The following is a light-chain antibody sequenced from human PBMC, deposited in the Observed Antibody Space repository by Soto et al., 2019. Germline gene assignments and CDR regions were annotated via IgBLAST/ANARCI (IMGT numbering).Light chain of an antibody. V-gene: IGKV1-5*03. J-gene: IGKJ4*01. CDR1: QSISNY. Sequence: DIQMTQSPPTLSASVGDRVTITCRASQSISNYLAWYQQKPGKAPKLLIYKASTLESGVPSRFSGSGSGTEFTLTISSLQPDDFATYYCQKYNTHFGGGTKVEMK. CDR3: QKYNTH. CDR2: KAS.